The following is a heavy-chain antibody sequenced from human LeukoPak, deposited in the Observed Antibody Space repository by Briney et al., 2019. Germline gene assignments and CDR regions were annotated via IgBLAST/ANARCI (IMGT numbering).Heavy chain of an antibody. Sequence: GGSLRLSCAASGFTFSSYWMSWVRQAPGKGLEWVANIKQDGSEKYYVDSVKGRFTISRDNAKNSLYLQMNSLRVEDTAVYYCARAGCQTYYYGSGSYCWFDPWGQGTLVTVSS. CDR3: ARAGCQTYYYGSGSYCWFDP. D-gene: IGHD3-10*01. J-gene: IGHJ5*02. CDR2: IKQDGSEK. V-gene: IGHV3-7*01. CDR1: GFTFSSYW.